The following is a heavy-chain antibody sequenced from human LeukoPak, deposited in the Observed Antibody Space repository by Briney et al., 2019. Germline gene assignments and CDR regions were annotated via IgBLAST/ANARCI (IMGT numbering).Heavy chain of an antibody. V-gene: IGHV3-49*04. J-gene: IGHJ4*02. CDR1: GFTFGDYA. CDR2: IRSKVYGGTT. D-gene: IGHD5-12*01. Sequence: PGGSLRLPCTASGFTFGDYAMSWVRQAPGKGLEWVGFIRSKVYGGTTEYAASVKGRFTISRDDSKSIAYLQMNSLKTEDTAVYYCTRDGDGYSGYDYVDYWGQGTLVTVSS. CDR3: TRDGDGYSGYDYVDY.